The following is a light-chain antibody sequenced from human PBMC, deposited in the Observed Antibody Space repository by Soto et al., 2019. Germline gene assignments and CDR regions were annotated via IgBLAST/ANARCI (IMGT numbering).Light chain of an antibody. Sequence: EIVLTQSPGTLSLSPGERATLSCRASQSVSSSYLAWYQQKPGQAPRLLIYGASSRATGIPDRFSGSGSGTDFTLTISRLEPEDFPVYYCQQYGSSPPHTFGQGTKLEIK. CDR3: QQYGSSPPHT. CDR2: GAS. CDR1: QSVSSSY. V-gene: IGKV3-20*01. J-gene: IGKJ2*01.